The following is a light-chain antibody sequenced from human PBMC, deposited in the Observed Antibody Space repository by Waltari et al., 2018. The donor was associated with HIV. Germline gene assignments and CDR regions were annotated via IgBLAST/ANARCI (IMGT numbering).Light chain of an antibody. V-gene: IGLV1-44*01. CDR1: SSNIGSNK. Sequence: QSVLTQPPSASGTPGQRVIISCSGSSSNIGSNKMNGVQQFPGTAPKVLLYGKNQRPSGVPDRFSGSKSGTSASLAISGLQSEDEADYYCAAWDDSLNGPVFGGGTKLTVL. CDR3: AAWDDSLNGPV. J-gene: IGLJ2*01. CDR2: GKN.